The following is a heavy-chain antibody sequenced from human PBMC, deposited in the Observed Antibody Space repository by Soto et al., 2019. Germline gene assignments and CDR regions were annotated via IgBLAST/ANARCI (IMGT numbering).Heavy chain of an antibody. V-gene: IGHV3-15*07. CDR1: GFTFSNAW. D-gene: IGHD3-10*01. J-gene: IGHJ3*02. CDR3: TTDRPTGLLWFGELLSNAFDI. Sequence: GGSLRLSCAASGFTFSNAWMNWVRQAPGKGLEWVGRIKSKTDGGTTDYAAPVKGRFTISRDDSKNTLYLQMNSLKTEDTAVYYCTTDRPTGLLWFGELLSNAFDIWGQGTMVTVSS. CDR2: IKSKTDGGTT.